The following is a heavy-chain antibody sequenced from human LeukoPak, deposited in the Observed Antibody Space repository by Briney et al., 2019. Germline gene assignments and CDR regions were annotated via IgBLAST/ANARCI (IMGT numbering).Heavy chain of an antibody. D-gene: IGHD6-6*01. CDR2: IKQDGSDK. V-gene: IGHV3-7*01. Sequence: GGSLRLSCAASGFTFSTYWMTWVRQAPGKGLEWVANIKQDGSDKYYVDSVKGRFTISRDNAKNSLYLQMNSLRAEDTAVYYCARFRYSSSAFDYWGQGTLVTVSS. J-gene: IGHJ4*02. CDR3: ARFRYSSSAFDY. CDR1: GFTFSTYW.